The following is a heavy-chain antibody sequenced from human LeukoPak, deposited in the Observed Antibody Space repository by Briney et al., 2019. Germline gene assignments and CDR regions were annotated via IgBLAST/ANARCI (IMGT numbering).Heavy chain of an antibody. J-gene: IGHJ4*02. D-gene: IGHD1-26*01. CDR2: INPSGGST. Sequence: ASVKVSCKASGYTFTNYYVHWVRQSPGQGLEWMGIINPSGGSTTYAQKFQGRVTITADKSTSTAYMELSSLRSEDTAVYYCARAQGWELPDYWGQGTLVTVSS. CDR3: ARAQGWELPDY. CDR1: GYTFTNYY. V-gene: IGHV1-46*01.